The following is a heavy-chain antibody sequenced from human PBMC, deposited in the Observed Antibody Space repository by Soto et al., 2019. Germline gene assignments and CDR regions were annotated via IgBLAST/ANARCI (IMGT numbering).Heavy chain of an antibody. CDR1: GYTFTSSA. CDR3: AAEGANGGELSGMDV. D-gene: IGHD1-26*01. J-gene: IGHJ6*02. Sequence: SVKVSCKASGYTFTSSAVQWVRQARGQRLEWIGWIVVGSGNTNYAQKFQERVTITRDMSTSTAYMELSSLRSEDTAVYYCAAEGANGGELSGMDVWGQGTTVNVSS. CDR2: IVVGSGNT. V-gene: IGHV1-58*01.